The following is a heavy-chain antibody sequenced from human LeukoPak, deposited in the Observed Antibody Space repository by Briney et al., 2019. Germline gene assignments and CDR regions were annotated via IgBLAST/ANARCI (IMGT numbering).Heavy chain of an antibody. CDR1: GFRFNRDW. D-gene: IGHD3/OR15-3a*01. Sequence: GESLKISCKASGFRFNRDWIGWVRQMPGKGVEWMGIIYPGDSDTRYSPSFQGQVTISADKSVSAAYLQWNSLKASDSGIYYCARTRGARDAFDLWGQGTMVTVSS. J-gene: IGHJ3*01. CDR3: ARTRGARDAFDL. CDR2: IYPGDSDT. V-gene: IGHV5-51*01.